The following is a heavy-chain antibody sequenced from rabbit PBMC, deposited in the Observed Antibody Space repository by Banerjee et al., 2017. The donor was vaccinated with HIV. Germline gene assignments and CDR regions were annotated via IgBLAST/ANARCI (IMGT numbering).Heavy chain of an antibody. CDR2: IGSGGYT. Sequence: QEQLEETGGGLVQPGGSLTLSCKASGFAFNSYYMSWVRQAPGEGLEYIGCIGSGGYTYYASWVNGRFTISETSSTTVTLQMTSLTAADTATYFCARDLAGVIGWNFNLGGPGTLVTVS. CDR1: GFAFNSYYM. V-gene: IGHV1S45*01. D-gene: IGHD4-1*01. CDR3: ARDLAGVIGWNFNL. J-gene: IGHJ4*01.